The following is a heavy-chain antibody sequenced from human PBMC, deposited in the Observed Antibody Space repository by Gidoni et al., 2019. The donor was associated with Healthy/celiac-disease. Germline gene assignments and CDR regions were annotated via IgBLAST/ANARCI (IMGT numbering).Heavy chain of an antibody. CDR2: IYYSGST. D-gene: IGHD2-21*01. Sequence: QLQLQESGPGLVKPSETLSLTCTVPGGSISSSSYYWGWIRQPPGKGLEWIGSIYYSGSTYYNPSLNSRVTISVDTSKNQFSLKLSSVTAADTAVYYCARRVSGYFDYWGQGTLVTVSS. V-gene: IGHV4-39*01. J-gene: IGHJ4*02. CDR3: ARRVSGYFDY. CDR1: GGSISSSSYY.